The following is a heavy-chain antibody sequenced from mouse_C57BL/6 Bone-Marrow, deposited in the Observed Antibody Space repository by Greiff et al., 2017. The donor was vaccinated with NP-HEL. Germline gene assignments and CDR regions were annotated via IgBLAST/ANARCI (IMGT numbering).Heavy chain of an antibody. CDR1: GSPFPRSL. CDR2: IHPNSGST. J-gene: IGHJ4*01. CDR3: ARVTTVVAAMDY. D-gene: IGHD1-1*01. V-gene: IGHV1-64*01. Sequence: QVQLQQPGAELVKPGDEVKGEGKDSGSPFPRSLLPGVPPIPFPGLEWIGMIHPNSGSTNYNEKFKSKATLTVDKSSSTAYMQLSSLTSEDSAVXYCARVTTVVAAMDYWGQGTSVTVSS.